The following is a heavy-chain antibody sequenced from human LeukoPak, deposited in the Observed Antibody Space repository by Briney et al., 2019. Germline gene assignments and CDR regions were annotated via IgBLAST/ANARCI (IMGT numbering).Heavy chain of an antibody. CDR1: GFTFITYT. CDR2: ITSST. V-gene: IGHV3-48*01. J-gene: IGHJ4*02. Sequence: GGSLSLSCEASGFTFITYTMSWVRQAPGKGLEWLSCITSSTYYADSVKGRFTISRDNAKNSLYLQMNSLRAEDTAVYYCARARYFGSGTYHDYWGQGVIVTVSS. D-gene: IGHD3-10*01. CDR3: ARARYFGSGTYHDY.